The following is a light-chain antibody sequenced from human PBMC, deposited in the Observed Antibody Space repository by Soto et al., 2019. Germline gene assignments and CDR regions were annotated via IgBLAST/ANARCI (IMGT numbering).Light chain of an antibody. CDR2: DVS. V-gene: IGLV2-14*01. Sequence: QSVLTQPASVSSPPGQSISISCTGTSNDIGEYKYVSWYQQHPGKAPKLIIYDVSNRPSGVSNRFSGSKSGNTASLTISGLLAEDEADYYCTLYTSSSTCAFGAGTKVTV. CDR1: SNDIGEYKY. CDR3: TLYTSSSTCA. J-gene: IGLJ1*01.